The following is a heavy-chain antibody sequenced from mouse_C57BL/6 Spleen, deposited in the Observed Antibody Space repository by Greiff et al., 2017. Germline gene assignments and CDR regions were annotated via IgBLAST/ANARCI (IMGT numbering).Heavy chain of an antibody. J-gene: IGHJ4*01. CDR1: GYTFTDYY. CDR3: ARSHYEYDGPYAMDY. D-gene: IGHD2-4*01. V-gene: IGHV1-26*01. Sequence: EVQLQQSGPELVKPGASVKISCKASGYTFTDYYMNWVKQSHGKSLEWIGDINPNNGGTSYNQKFKGKATLTVDKSSSTAYMELRSLTSEDSAVYYCARSHYEYDGPYAMDYWGQGTSVTVSS. CDR2: INPNNGGT.